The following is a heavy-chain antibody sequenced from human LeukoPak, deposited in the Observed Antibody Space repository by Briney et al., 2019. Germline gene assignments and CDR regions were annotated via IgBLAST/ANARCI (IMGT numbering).Heavy chain of an antibody. CDR1: GYTFTSYD. Sequence: ASVKVSCKASGYTFTSYDINWVRQATGQGLEWMGWMNPNSGNTGYAQKFQGRVTMTRNTSISTAYMKLSSLRSEDTAVYYCARLRWRRYFDWLSRGMDVWGQGTTVTVSS. CDR2: MNPNSGNT. V-gene: IGHV1-8*01. D-gene: IGHD3-9*01. CDR3: ARLRWRRYFDWLSRGMDV. J-gene: IGHJ6*02.